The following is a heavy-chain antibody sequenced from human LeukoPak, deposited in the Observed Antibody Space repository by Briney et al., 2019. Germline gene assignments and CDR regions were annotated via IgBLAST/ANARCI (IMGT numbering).Heavy chain of an antibody. V-gene: IGHV3-7*01. CDR2: VKEDGSEK. CDR3: ARASGGYFDY. J-gene: IGHJ4*02. Sequence: PGGSLRLSCAASGFTFSSYWMSWVRQAPGMGLELVANVKEDGSEKYYVDSVKGRFTISRDNVRNSLYLQLNSLRAGDTAVYYCARASGGYFDYWGQGTLATVSS. D-gene: IGHD6-25*01. CDR1: GFTFSSYW.